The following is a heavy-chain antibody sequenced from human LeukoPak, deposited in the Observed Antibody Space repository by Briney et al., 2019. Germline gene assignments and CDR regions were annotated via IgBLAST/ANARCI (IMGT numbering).Heavy chain of an antibody. CDR1: RFSFSSFS. Sequence: GGSLTLSCAASRFSFSSFSMNWLRQAPGKGLVWVSPISSSSTYIYYADLVKGRFTISRDNAKNSLSLQMKSLRAEDTAVYYCARDARESSGRKFDYWGQGTLVTVSS. V-gene: IGHV3-21*01. D-gene: IGHD6-19*01. CDR2: ISSSSTYI. CDR3: ARDARESSGRKFDY. J-gene: IGHJ4*02.